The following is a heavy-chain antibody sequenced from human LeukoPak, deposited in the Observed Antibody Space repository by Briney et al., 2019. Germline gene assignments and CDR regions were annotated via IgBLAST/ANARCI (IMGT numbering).Heavy chain of an antibody. V-gene: IGHV5-51*01. CDR1: EYSFTNYW. J-gene: IGHJ4*02. CDR3: ARDRHLPRFFDY. CDR2: IYPGDSDT. Sequence: PGESLKISCKCSEYSFTNYWIGWVRQMPGEGLEWMGIIYPGDSDTRYSPSFQGQVTISADKSISTAYLQWSSLKASDTAVYYCARDRHLPRFFDYWGQGTLVTVSS. D-gene: IGHD3-16*02.